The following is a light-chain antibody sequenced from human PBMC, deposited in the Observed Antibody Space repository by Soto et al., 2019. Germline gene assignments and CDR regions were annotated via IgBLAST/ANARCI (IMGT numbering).Light chain of an antibody. CDR1: QYIDRG. V-gene: IGKV1-5*03. CDR2: KAY. J-gene: IGKJ1*01. CDR3: QQYDSFLRT. Sequence: DIQMTQYPSALSASVGDRVVITCRASQYIDRGLAWYQQKPGEAPKLLSFKAYTAHRGVPSRFSGSGAGTDYSLTSSSLQPDDFATYYCQQYDSFLRTVGKGTKVEIK.